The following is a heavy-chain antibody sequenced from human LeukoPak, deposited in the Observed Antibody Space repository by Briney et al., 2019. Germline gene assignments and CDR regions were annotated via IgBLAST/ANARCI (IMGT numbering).Heavy chain of an antibody. CDR2: ISSGSSTI. Sequence: SGGSLRLSCAASGFTFSSYSMNCVRQAPGRGLEWISYISSGSSTIYYADSVKGRFTISRDNAKNSLYLQMNSLRAEDTAVYYCAREGNWNDVHWGQGTLVTVSS. V-gene: IGHV3-48*01. J-gene: IGHJ4*02. D-gene: IGHD1-20*01. CDR3: AREGNWNDVH. CDR1: GFTFSSYS.